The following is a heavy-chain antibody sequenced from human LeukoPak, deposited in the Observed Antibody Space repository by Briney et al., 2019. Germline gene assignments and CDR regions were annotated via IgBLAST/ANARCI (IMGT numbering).Heavy chain of an antibody. J-gene: IGHJ4*02. CDR3: ASYGDYFDY. D-gene: IGHD4-17*01. CDR1: GGSISSYY. CDR2: IYYSGST. Sequence: SETLCLTCTVSGGSISSYYWSWIRQPPGKGLEWIGYIYYSGSTNYNPSLKSRVTISVDTSKNQFSLKLSSVTAADTAVYYCASYGDYFDYWGQGTLVTVSS. V-gene: IGHV4-59*01.